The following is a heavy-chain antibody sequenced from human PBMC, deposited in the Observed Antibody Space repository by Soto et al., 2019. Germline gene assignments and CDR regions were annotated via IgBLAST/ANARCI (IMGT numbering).Heavy chain of an antibody. J-gene: IGHJ4*02. Sequence: QVQLVQSGAEVKKPGASVKVSCKVSGYTLTELSMHWVRQAPGKGLEWMGGFDPEDGETIYAQKFQGRVTRTEETSTDTTYMELSSLRSEYTAVDYCATDRITVEAGATTRYTDYWGQGTLVTVSS. D-gene: IGHD5-12*01. CDR2: FDPEDGET. CDR3: ATDRITVEAGATTRYTDY. CDR1: GYTLTELS. V-gene: IGHV1-24*01.